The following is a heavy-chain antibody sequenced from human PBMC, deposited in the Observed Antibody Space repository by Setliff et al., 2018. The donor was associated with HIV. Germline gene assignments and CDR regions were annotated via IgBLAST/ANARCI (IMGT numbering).Heavy chain of an antibody. Sequence: SETLSLTCSVSGGSINSDNYYWGWIRQAPGKGLEWIGSIYYSGTTYYNPSLRGRVTISVDRSRNQFSLTLNSVTTADTATYYCASRGIVVVTMSMPDEFFVHWGHGTLVTVSS. V-gene: IGHV4-39*01. CDR3: ASRGIVVVTMSMPDEFFVH. J-gene: IGHJ1*01. CDR2: IYYSGTT. CDR1: GGSINSDNYY. D-gene: IGHD2-21*02.